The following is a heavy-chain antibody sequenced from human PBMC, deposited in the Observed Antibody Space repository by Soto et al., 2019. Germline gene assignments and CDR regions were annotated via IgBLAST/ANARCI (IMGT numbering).Heavy chain of an antibody. V-gene: IGHV3-30*18. CDR1: GFTFSSYG. J-gene: IGHJ4*02. CDR3: AKDSRGGTDY. Sequence: QVQLVESGGGVVQPGRSLRLSCAASGFTFSSYGMHWVRQAPGKGLEWVAVISYDGSNKYYADSVKGRFTISRDNSKNALYLQMNSLRAEDTAVYYCAKDSRGGTDYWGQGTLVTVSS. CDR2: ISYDGSNK. D-gene: IGHD2-15*01.